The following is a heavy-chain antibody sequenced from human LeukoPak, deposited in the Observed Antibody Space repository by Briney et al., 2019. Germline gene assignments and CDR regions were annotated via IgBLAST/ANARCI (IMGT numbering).Heavy chain of an antibody. CDR1: GYTFTSYA. D-gene: IGHD3-10*01. CDR3: ARGRSLLWFGEAHFDY. Sequence: ASVKVSCKASGYTFTSYAMNWVRQAPGQGLEWMGLINPTGGSTGYAQKFQGRVTMTRDMSTSTDYMELSSLRSDDTAVYYCARGRSLLWFGEAHFDYWGQGTLVTVSS. V-gene: IGHV1-46*01. J-gene: IGHJ4*02. CDR2: INPTGGST.